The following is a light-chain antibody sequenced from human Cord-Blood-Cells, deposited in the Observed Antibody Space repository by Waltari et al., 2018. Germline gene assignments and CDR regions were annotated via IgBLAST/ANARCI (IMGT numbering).Light chain of an antibody. CDR1: QSGSSN. Sequence: EIVMTQSPAPLSVSPGARATLARRDSQSGSSNLAWYQQKPGQAPRLLIYGASTRATGIPARVSGSGSGRGCTLTISSLQSEDWAVDYCQQYKNWLETFGQGTKVEIK. CDR3: QQYKNWLET. V-gene: IGKV3-15*01. J-gene: IGKJ1*01. CDR2: GAS.